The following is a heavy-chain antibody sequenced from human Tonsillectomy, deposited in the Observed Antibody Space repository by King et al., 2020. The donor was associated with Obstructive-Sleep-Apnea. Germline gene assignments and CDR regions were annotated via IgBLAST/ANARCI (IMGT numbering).Heavy chain of an antibody. Sequence: TLKESGPVLVKPTETLTLTCTVSGFSLSNARMGVSWIRQPPGKALEWLAHIFSSDEKSYSTSLKSIRTISKDTSKSQVVLTMTNMDPVDTATYYCARIAYDSSLHSDYWGQGTLVTVSS. CDR2: IFSSDEK. V-gene: IGHV2-26*01. D-gene: IGHD3-22*01. J-gene: IGHJ4*02. CDR3: ARIAYDSSLHSDY. CDR1: GFSLSNARMG.